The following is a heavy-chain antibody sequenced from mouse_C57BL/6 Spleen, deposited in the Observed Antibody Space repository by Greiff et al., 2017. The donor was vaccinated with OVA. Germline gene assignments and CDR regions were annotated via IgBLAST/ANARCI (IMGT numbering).Heavy chain of an antibody. CDR2: ISSGGSYT. CDR1: GFTFSSYG. D-gene: IGHD1-1*01. CDR3: ARHKLGDYGSSYDYAMDY. V-gene: IGHV5-6*01. J-gene: IGHJ4*01. Sequence: EVKLQESGGDLVKPGGSLKLSCAASGFTFSSYGMSWVRQTPDKRLEWVATISSGGSYTYYPDSVKGRFTISRDNAKNTLYLQMSSLKSEDTAMYYCARHKLGDYGSSYDYAMDYWGQGTSVTVSS.